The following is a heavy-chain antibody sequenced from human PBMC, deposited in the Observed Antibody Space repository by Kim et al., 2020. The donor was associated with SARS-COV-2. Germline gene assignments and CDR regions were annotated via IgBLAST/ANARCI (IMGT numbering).Heavy chain of an antibody. V-gene: IGHV4-34*01. D-gene: IGHD1-20*01. J-gene: IGHJ4*02. CDR2: FNHSGSP. CDR3: ASARYTRPLPFDF. Sequence: SETLSLTCAVYGGSFSGYYWSWIRQPPGQGLEWIGEFNHSGSPNSNPSLKSQVTISVDTSKNQFPLKLSSVTAAVTAVHYFASARYTRPLPFDFMGLGTL. CDR1: GGSFSGYY.